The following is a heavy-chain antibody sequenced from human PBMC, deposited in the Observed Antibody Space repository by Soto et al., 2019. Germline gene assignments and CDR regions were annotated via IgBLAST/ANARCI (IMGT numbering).Heavy chain of an antibody. Sequence: QVQLVESGGGVVQPGRSLRLSCAASGFTFSSYGMHWVRQAPGKGLEWVAVISYDGSNKYYADSVKGRFTISRDNSKNTLYLQMNSLRAEDTAVYYCARGPRWLVPGYWFDPWGQGTLVTVSS. CDR2: ISYDGSNK. V-gene: IGHV3-30*03. J-gene: IGHJ5*02. CDR1: GFTFSSYG. CDR3: ARGPRWLVPGYWFDP. D-gene: IGHD6-19*01.